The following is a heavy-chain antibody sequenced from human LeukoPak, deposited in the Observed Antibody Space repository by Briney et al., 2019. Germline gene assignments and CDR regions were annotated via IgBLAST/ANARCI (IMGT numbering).Heavy chain of an antibody. Sequence: GGSLRLSCAASGFTFTSYWMSWVRQAPGKGLEWVANIKQYGSGKYYVDSVKGRFTISTDNAKNSMYLQMNSLRAEDTAVYYCARDRYRLVPYDAFDIWGQGTMVTVSS. V-gene: IGHV3-7*01. CDR2: IKQYGSGK. J-gene: IGHJ3*02. CDR1: GFTFTSYW. D-gene: IGHD1-1*01. CDR3: ARDRYRLVPYDAFDI.